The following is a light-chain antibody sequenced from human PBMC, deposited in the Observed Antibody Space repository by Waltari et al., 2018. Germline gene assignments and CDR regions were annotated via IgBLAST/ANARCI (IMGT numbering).Light chain of an antibody. Sequence: DIQMTQSPSTLSASVGDRVTITCRASQSISTWWAWYQQKPGKAPKVLIYDASSLTSGVPSRFSGSGSGTEFALTISSLQPDDFATYYCQQYNSYSPYTFGQGTKLEIK. J-gene: IGKJ2*01. CDR2: DAS. V-gene: IGKV1-5*01. CDR3: QQYNSYSPYT. CDR1: QSISTW.